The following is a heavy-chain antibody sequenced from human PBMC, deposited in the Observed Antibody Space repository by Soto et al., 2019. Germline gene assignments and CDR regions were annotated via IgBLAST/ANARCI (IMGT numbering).Heavy chain of an antibody. D-gene: IGHD1-26*01. CDR1: GFSLTTDRVG. CDR3: AHAYGGRSLH. Sequence: QITLKESGPTLVKPTQTLTLTCTFSGFSLTTDRVGVGWIRQPPGEALEWLAVIYWDDSKTYRPSLESRLTITKDTSKPQVALTMPNMDSLATATYYCAHAYGGRSLHWGQGTPVTVSS. CDR2: IYWDDSK. J-gene: IGHJ4*02. V-gene: IGHV2-5*02.